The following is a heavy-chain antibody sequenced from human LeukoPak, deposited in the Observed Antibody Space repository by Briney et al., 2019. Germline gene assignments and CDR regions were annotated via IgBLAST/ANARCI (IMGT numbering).Heavy chain of an antibody. CDR1: GGSISSSSYY. J-gene: IGHJ5*02. D-gene: IGHD2-2*01. V-gene: IGHV4-39*01. CDR3: ARDQQYQRPAGWFDP. CDR2: IYYSGDT. Sequence: SETLSLTCTVSGGSISSSSYYWGWIRQPPGKGLEWIGSIYYSGDTYYNPSLKSRVTISVDTSKNQFSLKLSSVTAADTAVYYCARDQQYQRPAGWFDPWGQGTLVTVSS.